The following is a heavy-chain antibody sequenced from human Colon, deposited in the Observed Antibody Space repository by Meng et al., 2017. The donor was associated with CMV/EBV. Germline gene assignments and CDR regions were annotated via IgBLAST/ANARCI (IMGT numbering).Heavy chain of an antibody. Sequence: ASVKVSCKASGYSVSDKYLHWVRQAPGQGLEWMGWIKPNSDVTNYAKSFQGRVSMTRDTSINTACMELSSLRSDDTAVYYCAILTVAAPFDYWGQGTLVTVSS. D-gene: IGHD6-6*01. V-gene: IGHV1-2*02. J-gene: IGHJ4*02. CDR2: IKPNSDVT. CDR3: AILTVAAPFDY. CDR1: GYSVSDKY.